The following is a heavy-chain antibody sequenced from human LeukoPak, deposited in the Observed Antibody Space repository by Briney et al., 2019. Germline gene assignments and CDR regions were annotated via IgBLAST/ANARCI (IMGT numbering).Heavy chain of an antibody. V-gene: IGHV3-23*01. CDR3: LDSSGYYNDY. D-gene: IGHD3-22*01. CDR1: GFTFSSYA. J-gene: IGHJ4*02. CDR2: ISGSGGST. Sequence: GGSLRLSCAASGFTFSSYAMRWVRQAPGKGLEWVSAISGSGGSTYYADSVKGRFTISRDNSKNTLYLQMNSLRAEDTAVYYCLDSSGYYNDYWGQGTLVTVSS.